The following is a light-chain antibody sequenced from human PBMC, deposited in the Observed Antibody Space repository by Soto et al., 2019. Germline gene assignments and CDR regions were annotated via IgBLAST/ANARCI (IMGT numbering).Light chain of an antibody. V-gene: IGLV2-14*03. CDR3: SSVATTDTPMV. CDR2: DVS. Sequence: QSVLTQPASVSGSPGQSITISCTGTSSDVGGYNHVSWYQQHPGEAPKLMIYDVSSRPSGVSNRFSGSKAADTASLTISGLQSEDEADYYCSSVATTDTPMVFGGGTKLTVL. CDR1: SSDVGGYNH. J-gene: IGLJ2*01.